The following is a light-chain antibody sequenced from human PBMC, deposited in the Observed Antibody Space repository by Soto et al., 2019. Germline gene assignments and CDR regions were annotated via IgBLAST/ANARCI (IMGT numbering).Light chain of an antibody. J-gene: IGKJ2*01. CDR3: QQRSNWPPVYT. CDR2: AAS. V-gene: IGKV3-11*01. CDR1: QSVTSY. Sequence: EVVLTQSPATLSLSPGERATLSCGASQSVTSYLAWYQQKPGQAPRLLIYAASNRATGIPARFSGSGSGTDFTLTISSLEPEDFAVYYCQQRSNWPPVYTFGQGTK.